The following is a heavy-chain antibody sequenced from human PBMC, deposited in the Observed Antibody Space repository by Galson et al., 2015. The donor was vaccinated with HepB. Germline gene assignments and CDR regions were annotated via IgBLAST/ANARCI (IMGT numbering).Heavy chain of an antibody. CDR1: GGTFSSYA. D-gene: IGHD3-22*01. CDR2: IIPIFGTA. Sequence: SVKVSCKASGGTFSSYAISWVRQAPGQGLEWMGGIIPIFGTANNAQKFQGRVTITADESTSTAYMELSSPRSEDTAVYYCARGSYYDSSGYYFYGWFDPWGQGTLVTVSS. J-gene: IGHJ5*02. V-gene: IGHV1-69*13. CDR3: ARGSYYDSSGYYFYGWFDP.